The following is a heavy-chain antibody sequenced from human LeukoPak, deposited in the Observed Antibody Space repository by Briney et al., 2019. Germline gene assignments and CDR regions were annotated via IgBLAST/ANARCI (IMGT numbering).Heavy chain of an antibody. V-gene: IGHV4-59*12. CDR3: ARAAADRGDFDY. J-gene: IGHJ4*02. Sequence: SETLSLTCTVSGGAINSYHWTWIRQPPGKGLEWIASIYYIGSPKYNPSLESRVTISVDTSKNQFSLKVNSLTAEDTAVYYCARAAADRGDFDYWGQGTLVTVSS. CDR1: GGAINSYH. CDR2: IYYIGSP. D-gene: IGHD6-13*01.